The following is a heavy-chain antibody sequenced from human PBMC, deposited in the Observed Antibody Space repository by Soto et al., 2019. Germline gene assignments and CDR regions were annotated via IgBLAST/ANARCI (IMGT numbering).Heavy chain of an antibody. CDR2: MNPNSGNT. CDR3: ARRRFLFGALVSNPYYYYCMDL. D-gene: IGHD3-10*02. Sequence: GASVKVSCKASGYTFTSYDINWVRQATGQGLEWMGWMNPNSGNTGYAQKFQGRVTMTRNTSISTAYMELSSLRSEDTAVYYCARRRFLFGALVSNPYYYYCMDLSGQRPTVTVSS. CDR1: GYTFTSYD. V-gene: IGHV1-8*01. J-gene: IGHJ6*02.